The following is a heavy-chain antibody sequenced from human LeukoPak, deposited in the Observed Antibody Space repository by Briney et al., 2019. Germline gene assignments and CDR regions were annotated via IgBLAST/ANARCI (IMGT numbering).Heavy chain of an antibody. V-gene: IGHV1-69*06. CDR2: IIPIFGTA. J-gene: IGHJ4*02. CDR3: ARYYDILTGGYYFDY. D-gene: IGHD3-9*01. CDR1: GGTFSSYA. Sequence: GASVKVSCKASGGTFSSYAISWVRQAPGQGLEWMGGIIPIFGTANYAQKFQGRVTITADKSTSTAYMELSSLRSEDTAVYYCARYYDILTGGYYFDYCGQGTLVTVSS.